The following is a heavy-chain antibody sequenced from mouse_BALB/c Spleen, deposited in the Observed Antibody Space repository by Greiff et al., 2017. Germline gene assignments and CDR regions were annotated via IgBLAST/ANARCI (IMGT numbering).Heavy chain of an antibody. Sequence: VQGVESGPGLVAPSQSLSITCTVSGFSLTSYGVHWVRQPPGKGLEWLGVIWAGGSTNYNSALMSRLSISKDNSKSQVFLKMNSLQTDDTAMYYCANYDGYYGWFAYWGQGTLVTVSA. CDR1: GFSLTSYG. V-gene: IGHV2-9*02. D-gene: IGHD2-3*01. CDR3: ANYDGYYGWFAY. J-gene: IGHJ3*01. CDR2: IWAGGST.